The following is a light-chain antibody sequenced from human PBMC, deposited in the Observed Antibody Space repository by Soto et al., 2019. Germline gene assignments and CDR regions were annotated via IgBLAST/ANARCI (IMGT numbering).Light chain of an antibody. V-gene: IGKV3-20*01. CDR2: AAS. J-gene: IGKJ4*01. CDR1: QSVTSSY. Sequence: EIVLTQSPGTLSLSPGERATLSCRASQSVTSSYLAWYQQKPGQAPRLLIYAASSRATGILDRFSGSGYRTDFTLIISRLEPEDFAGYYCQQYGYSATFGGGTKVEIK. CDR3: QQYGYSAT.